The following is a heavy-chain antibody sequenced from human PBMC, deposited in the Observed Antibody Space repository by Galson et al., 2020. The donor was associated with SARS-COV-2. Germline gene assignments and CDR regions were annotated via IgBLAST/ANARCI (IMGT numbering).Heavy chain of an antibody. J-gene: IGHJ5*02. D-gene: IGHD4-17*01. V-gene: IGHV1-24*01. CDR1: GYTLTELS. Sequence: ASVKVSCKVSGYTLTELSMHWVRQAPGKGLEWMGGFDPEDGDTIYAQKFQGRVTMTDDTSTDTAYMELSSLRSEDTAVYYCALTTVVKAPPSWFGPWGQGTLVTVSS. CDR3: ALTTVVKAPPSWFGP. CDR2: FDPEDGDT.